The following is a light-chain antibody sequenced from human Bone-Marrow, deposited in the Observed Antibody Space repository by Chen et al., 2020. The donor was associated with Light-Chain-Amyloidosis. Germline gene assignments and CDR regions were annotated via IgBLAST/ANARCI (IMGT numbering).Light chain of an antibody. CDR1: DLPTKY. CDR3: QSADSSGTYEVI. CDR2: RDT. J-gene: IGLJ2*01. Sequence: SYELTQPPSVSVSPGQTARITCSGDDLPTKYAYWYQQKPGQAPVLVIHRDTERPSGISERFSGSNSGTTATVTISGVQAEDEADYHCQSADSSGTYEVIFGGGTKLTVL. V-gene: IGLV3-25*03.